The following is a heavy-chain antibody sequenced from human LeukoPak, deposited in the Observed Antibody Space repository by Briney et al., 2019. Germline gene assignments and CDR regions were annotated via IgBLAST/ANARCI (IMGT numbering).Heavy chain of an antibody. Sequence: GGSPRLSCAASGFTFSSYSMNWVRQAPGKGLEWVSYISSSSSTIYYADSVKGRFTISRDNAKNSLYPQMNSLRAEDTAVYYCARGLLEDIWGQGTMVTVSS. CDR2: ISSSSSTI. D-gene: IGHD2-15*01. CDR3: ARGLLEDI. CDR1: GFTFSSYS. V-gene: IGHV3-48*04. J-gene: IGHJ3*02.